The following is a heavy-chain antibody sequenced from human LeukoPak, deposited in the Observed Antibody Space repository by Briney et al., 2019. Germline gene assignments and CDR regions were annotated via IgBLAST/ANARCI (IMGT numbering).Heavy chain of an antibody. CDR3: AKGIYGSGSYLGMDV. D-gene: IGHD3-10*01. V-gene: IGHV3-30*18. CDR2: ISYDGSNK. J-gene: IGHJ6*02. CDR1: GFTFSSYG. Sequence: GGSLRLSCAASGFTFSSYGMYWVRQAPGKALEWVAVISYDGSNKYYADSVKGRFTISRDNSKNTLYLQMNSLRAEDAAVYYCAKGIYGSGSYLGMDVWGQGTTVTVSS.